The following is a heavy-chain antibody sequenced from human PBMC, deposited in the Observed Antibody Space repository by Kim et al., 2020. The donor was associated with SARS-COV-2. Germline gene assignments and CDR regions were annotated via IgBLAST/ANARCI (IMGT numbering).Heavy chain of an antibody. CDR1: GYTLTELS. V-gene: IGHV1-24*01. CDR3: ATDKTMRSITGTTTPGSLPTTY. Sequence: ASVKVSCKVSGYTLTELSMHWVRQAPGKGLEWMGGFDPEDGETIYAQKFQGRVTMTEDTSTDTAYMELSSLRSEDTAVYYCATDKTMRSITGTTTPGSLPTTYWGQGTLVTVSS. D-gene: IGHD1-7*01. J-gene: IGHJ4*02. CDR2: FDPEDGET.